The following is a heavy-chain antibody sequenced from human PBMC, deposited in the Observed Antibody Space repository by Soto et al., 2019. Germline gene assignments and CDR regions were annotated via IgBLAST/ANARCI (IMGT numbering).Heavy chain of an antibody. CDR2: IIPIFGTA. D-gene: IGHD6-13*01. J-gene: IGHJ6*02. Sequence: SVKVSCKASRDTFSSYAISWVRQAPGQGLEWMGGIIPIFGTANYAQKFQGRVTITADESTSTAYMELSSLRSEDTAVYYCAQVGAAAGKYSSHGRDVWG. V-gene: IGHV1-69*13. CDR3: AQVGAAAGKYSSHGRDV. CDR1: RDTFSSYA.